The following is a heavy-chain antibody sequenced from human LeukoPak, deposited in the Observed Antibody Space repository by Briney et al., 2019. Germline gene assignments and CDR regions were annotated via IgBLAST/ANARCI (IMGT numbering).Heavy chain of an antibody. D-gene: IGHD3-10*01. V-gene: IGHV4-59*08. CDR2: IYYSGST. CDR3: ARSGKWGYFDL. CDR1: GGSISSYY. Sequence: PSETLSLTCTVSGGSISSYYWSWIRQSPGKGLEWIGYIYYSGSTKYNPSLKSRVTISVDTSKNQFSLKLSAVTAADTAVYYCARSGKWGYFDLWGRGTLVTVSS. J-gene: IGHJ2*01.